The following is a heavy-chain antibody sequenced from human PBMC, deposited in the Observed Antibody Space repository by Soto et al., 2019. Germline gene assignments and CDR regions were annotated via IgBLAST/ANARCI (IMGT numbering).Heavy chain of an antibody. CDR1: GFTFSSYA. CDR2: ISGSGGST. J-gene: IGHJ6*02. D-gene: IGHD6-19*01. V-gene: IGHV3-23*01. CDR3: AKGIAVAGITYYYYGMDV. Sequence: GGSLRISCAASGFTFSSYAMTWVRQEPGKGLEWVSAISGSGGSTYYADSVKGRFTISRDNSKNTLYLQMNSLRAEDTAVYYCAKGIAVAGITYYYYGMDVCGQGTTVTVSS.